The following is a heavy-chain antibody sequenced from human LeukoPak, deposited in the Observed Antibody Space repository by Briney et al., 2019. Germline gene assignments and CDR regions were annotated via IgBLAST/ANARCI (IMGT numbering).Heavy chain of an antibody. D-gene: IGHD3-10*01. V-gene: IGHV1-8*01. J-gene: IGHJ4*02. CDR1: GYTFTSYD. CDR3: ARATRGVTMVRGVKGPFDY. CDR2: MNPNSGNT. Sequence: ASVKVSCKASGYTFTSYDINWVRQATGQGLEWMGWMNPNSGNTGYAQKFQGRVTMTRNTSISTAYMELSSLRSEDTAVYYCARATRGVTMVRGVKGPFDYWGQGTLVTVSS.